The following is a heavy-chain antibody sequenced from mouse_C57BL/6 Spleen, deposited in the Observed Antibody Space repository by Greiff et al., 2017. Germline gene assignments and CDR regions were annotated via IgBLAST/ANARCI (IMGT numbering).Heavy chain of an antibody. D-gene: IGHD2-4*01. CDR3: TRGCYDYDEGPYAMDY. V-gene: IGHV5-9-1*02. J-gene: IGHJ4*01. CDR2: ISSGGDYI. CDR1: GFTFSSYA. Sequence: EVKLQESGEGLVKPGGSLKLSCAASGFTFSSYAMSWVRQTPEKRLEWVAYISSGGDYIYYADTVKGRFTISRDNARNTLYLQMSSLKSEDTAMYYCTRGCYDYDEGPYAMDYWGQGTSVTVSS.